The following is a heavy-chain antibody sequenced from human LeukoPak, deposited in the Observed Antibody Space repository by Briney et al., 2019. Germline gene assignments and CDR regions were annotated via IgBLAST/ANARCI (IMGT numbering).Heavy chain of an antibody. D-gene: IGHD3-9*01. CDR1: GGSFSSYY. J-gene: IGHJ3*02. CDR3: AIMTGYYSDAFDI. CDR2: VYYSGST. V-gene: IGHV4-59*12. Sequence: SETLSLTCTVSGGSFSSYYWSWIRQPPGKGLEWIGYVYYSGSTNYNPSLKSRVTISVDTSKNQFSLKLSSVTAADTAVYYCAIMTGYYSDAFDIWGQGTMVTVSS.